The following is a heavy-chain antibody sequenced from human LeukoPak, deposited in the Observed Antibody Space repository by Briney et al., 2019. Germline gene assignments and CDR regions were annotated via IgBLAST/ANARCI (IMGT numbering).Heavy chain of an antibody. D-gene: IGHD4-11*01. V-gene: IGHV3-30*18. CDR1: GFTFSSYG. CDR3: AKSTVTDDAFDI. Sequence: PGGSLRLSCAASGFTFSSYGMHWVRQAPGKGLEWVAVISYDGSNKYYADSVKGRFTIPRDNSKNTLYLQMNSLRAEDTAVYYCAKSTVTDDAFDIWGQGTMVTVSS. CDR2: ISYDGSNK. J-gene: IGHJ3*02.